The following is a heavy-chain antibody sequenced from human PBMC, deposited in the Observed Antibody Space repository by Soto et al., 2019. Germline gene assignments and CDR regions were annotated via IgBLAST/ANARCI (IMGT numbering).Heavy chain of an antibody. CDR1: GFTFSGSA. CDR3: TSQRIPNDWAYAFDI. V-gene: IGHV3-73*01. Sequence: GGSLRLSCAASGFTFSGSAMHWVRQASGKGLEWVGCIRSKANSYATAYAASVKGKFTISRDDSKNTAYLEMNSLNTDATAVYYYTSQRIPNDWAYAFDIWGQGTMVTVSS. CDR2: IRSKANSYAT. D-gene: IGHD3-9*01. J-gene: IGHJ3*02.